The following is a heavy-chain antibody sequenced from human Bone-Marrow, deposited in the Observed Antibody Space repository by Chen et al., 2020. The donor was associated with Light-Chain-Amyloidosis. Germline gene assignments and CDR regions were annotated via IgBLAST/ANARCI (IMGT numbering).Heavy chain of an antibody. D-gene: IGHD5-12*01. CDR3: ARRRDGYNFDY. Sequence: EVQLEQSGPEVKKPGESLKISCKGSGYTFPNYWIGWVRQMPGKGLEWMGVIYPDDSDARYSPSFEGQVTISADKSITTAYLQWRSPKASDTVMYYCARRRDGYNFDYWGQGTLVTVSS. CDR2: IYPDDSDA. CDR1: GYTFPNYW. V-gene: IGHV5-51*01. J-gene: IGHJ4*02.